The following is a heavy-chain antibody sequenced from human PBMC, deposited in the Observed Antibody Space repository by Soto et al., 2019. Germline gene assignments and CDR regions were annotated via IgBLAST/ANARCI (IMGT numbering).Heavy chain of an antibody. CDR1: GYTFMYYG. CDR2: ISPYNDNT. V-gene: IGHV1-18*04. Sequence: QVQLVQSGAEVRQPGASMKVSCEASGYTFMYYGLSWVRQTPGQGLEWIGWISPYNDNTNLAQKFQGRVTMTTDTSRSTAYMEVRSLRSDDTALYYCAIEREARHYDSSGSALDYWGQGTLVTVSS. D-gene: IGHD3-22*01. J-gene: IGHJ4*02. CDR3: AIEREARHYDSSGSALDY.